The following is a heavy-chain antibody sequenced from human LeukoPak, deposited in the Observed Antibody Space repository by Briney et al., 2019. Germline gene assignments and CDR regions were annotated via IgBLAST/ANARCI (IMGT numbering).Heavy chain of an antibody. J-gene: IGHJ4*02. D-gene: IGHD2-15*01. CDR3: ARSPGGGCSGGSCYSGLGYFDY. Sequence: ASVKVSCKASGYTFTSYGISWVRQAPGQGLEWMGWISAYNGNTNYAQKLQGRVTMTTDTSTSTAYMELRSLRSDDTAVYYCARSPGGGCSGGSCYSGLGYFDYWGQGTLVTVSS. V-gene: IGHV1-18*01. CDR1: GYTFTSYG. CDR2: ISAYNGNT.